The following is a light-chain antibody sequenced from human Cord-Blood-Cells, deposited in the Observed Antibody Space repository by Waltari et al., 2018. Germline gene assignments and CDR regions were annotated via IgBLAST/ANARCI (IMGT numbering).Light chain of an antibody. CDR2: KAS. V-gene: IGKV1-5*03. CDR1: QSLSSW. CDR3: QQYNSYSRT. J-gene: IGKJ2*01. Sequence: IQLTQSPSTLSASVGDRATITCRASQSLSSWLAWYQQKPGKAPMLLIYKASSIASGIPSRFSGSGSGTEFTLTISSLQSDDFATYYCQQYNSYSRTFGQGTKLEIK.